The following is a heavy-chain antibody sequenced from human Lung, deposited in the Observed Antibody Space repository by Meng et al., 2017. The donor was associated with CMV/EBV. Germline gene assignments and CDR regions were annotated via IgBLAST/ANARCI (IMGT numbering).Heavy chain of an antibody. CDR1: GCSISSSSYY. CDR3: ARHAIRWEVLEWLHLDY. CDR2: IYYSGSI. J-gene: IGHJ4*02. D-gene: IGHD3-3*01. Sequence: SETLSLXCTVSGCSISSSSYYWGWIRQPPGKGLEWIGSIYYSGSIYYNPSLKSRVNIYVDTSKNQFSLTLSSVTAANTAVYYCARHAIRWEVLEWLHLDYWGQGTLVTVSS. V-gene: IGHV4-39*01.